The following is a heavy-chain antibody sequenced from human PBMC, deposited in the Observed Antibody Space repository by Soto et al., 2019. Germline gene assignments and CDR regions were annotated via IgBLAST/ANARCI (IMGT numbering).Heavy chain of an antibody. CDR1: GFTFSSYS. Sequence: LRLSCAASGFTFSSYSMNWVRQAPGKGLEWVSSISSSSSYIYYADSVKGRFTISRDNAKNSLYLQMNSLRAEDTAVYYCARDRRGVVPAAIHYGMDVWGQGTTVTVSS. J-gene: IGHJ6*02. CDR3: ARDRRGVVPAAIHYGMDV. CDR2: ISSSSSYI. D-gene: IGHD2-2*02. V-gene: IGHV3-21*01.